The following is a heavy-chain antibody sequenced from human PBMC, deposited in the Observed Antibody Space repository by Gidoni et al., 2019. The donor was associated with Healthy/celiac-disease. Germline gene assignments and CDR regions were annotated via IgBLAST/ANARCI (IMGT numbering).Heavy chain of an antibody. J-gene: IGHJ4*02. CDR1: GYSFTSYW. D-gene: IGHD3-10*01. CDR3: ARSWDYYGSGSYFDY. CDR2: IYPCDSDT. V-gene: IGHV5-51*01. Sequence: EVQLVQSGAEVKKPGESLKISCKGSGYSFTSYWIGWVRQMPVKGLEWMGIIYPCDSDTRYSPSFQGQVTISADKSISTSYLQWSSLKASDTAMYYCARSWDYYGSGSYFDYWGQGTLVTVSS.